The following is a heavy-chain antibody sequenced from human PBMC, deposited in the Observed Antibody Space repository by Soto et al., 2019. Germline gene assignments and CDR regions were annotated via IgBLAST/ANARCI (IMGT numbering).Heavy chain of an antibody. V-gene: IGHV3-48*01. CDR2: ISSSISTI. Sequence: GGSLRLSCAASGFTFSSYSINWVRQAPGKGLKRVSFISSSISTIFYADYVKGRFTISRDNAKNLLYLQMISLRAEDTSMYFCARGENDILTGYLNWFDPWGQGTLVTVSS. CDR1: GFTFSSYS. CDR3: ARGENDILTGYLNWFDP. J-gene: IGHJ5*02. D-gene: IGHD3-9*01.